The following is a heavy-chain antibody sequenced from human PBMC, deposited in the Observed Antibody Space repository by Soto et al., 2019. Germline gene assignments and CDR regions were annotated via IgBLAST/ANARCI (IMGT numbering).Heavy chain of an antibody. CDR1: EFTFSRYW. V-gene: IGHV3-7*01. D-gene: IGHD2-15*01. J-gene: IGHJ4*02. Sequence: EVQLAESGGGLVQPGGSLRLSCATSEFTFSRYWMNWVRQAPGKGLEWVANIKEDGSEKYYVDSVKGRSTISRDNAKNSQYLQVNSVRAEDSDVYYCGRGDRYCSGGGCYSGWVDDWGQGTLVTVSS. CDR3: GRGDRYCSGGGCYSGWVDD. CDR2: IKEDGSEK.